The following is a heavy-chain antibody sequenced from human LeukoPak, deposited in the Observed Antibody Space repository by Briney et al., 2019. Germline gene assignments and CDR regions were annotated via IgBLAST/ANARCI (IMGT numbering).Heavy chain of an antibody. CDR3: ALYRITIFGA. CDR1: GFSRNTRGVG. Sequence: SGPTLVNPTQTLTLTCTFSGFSRNTRGVGVGWIRQPPGKALEWLALIYWNDDKRYSPSLKSRLTITKDSSKNQVVLKMTNVEPVDTATYYCALYRITIFGAWGQGTRVTVSS. V-gene: IGHV2-5*01. CDR2: IYWNDDK. D-gene: IGHD3-9*01. J-gene: IGHJ5*02.